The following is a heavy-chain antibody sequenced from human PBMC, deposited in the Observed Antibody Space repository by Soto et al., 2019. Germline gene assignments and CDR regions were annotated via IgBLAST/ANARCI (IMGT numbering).Heavy chain of an antibody. V-gene: IGHV1-8*01. CDR1: GYTFTSYD. Sequence: QVQLVQSGAEVKKPGASVKVSCKASGYTFTSYDINWVRQATGQGLAWIGWMNPNSGNTGYAQKFQGRVTMTRNTSIGTAYMELSRLRSEDTAVYYCAIPALGAVAGFAWGQGTLVTVSS. CDR3: AIPALGAVAGFA. D-gene: IGHD6-19*01. CDR2: MNPNSGNT. J-gene: IGHJ4*02.